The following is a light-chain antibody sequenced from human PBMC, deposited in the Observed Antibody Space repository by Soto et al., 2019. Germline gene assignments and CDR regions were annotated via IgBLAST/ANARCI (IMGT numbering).Light chain of an antibody. V-gene: IGKV3-20*01. J-gene: IGKJ5*01. Sequence: IVWTPCPGTLSLYPGDRATLSCRASQTVSNNYLAWCQQKPGQAPRVIMYGASRRATGIPDRFSGGGSGTDFTLTISRLEPEDFAVYFCQQYAGPPTTFGQGTRLEIK. CDR3: QQYAGPPTT. CDR1: QTVSNNY. CDR2: GAS.